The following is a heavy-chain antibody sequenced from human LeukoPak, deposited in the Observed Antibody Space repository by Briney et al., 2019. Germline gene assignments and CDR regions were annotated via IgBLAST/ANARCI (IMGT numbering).Heavy chain of an antibody. D-gene: IGHD3-22*01. V-gene: IGHV3-74*01. CDR2: INSDGSST. CDR3: ARGKGHYYDSSGYSPGAFDI. Sequence: GGSLRLSCAASGFTFSSYWMHWVRQAPGKGLVWVSRINSDGSSTSYADSVKGRFTISRDNAKNTLYLQMNSLRAEDTAVYYCARGKGHYYDSSGYSPGAFDIWGQGTMVTVSS. CDR1: GFTFSSYW. J-gene: IGHJ3*02.